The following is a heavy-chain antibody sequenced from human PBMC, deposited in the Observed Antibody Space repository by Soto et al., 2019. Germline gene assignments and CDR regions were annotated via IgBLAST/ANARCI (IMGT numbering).Heavy chain of an antibody. CDR3: ARGPHIAARPVIAWFDP. J-gene: IGHJ5*02. V-gene: IGHV1-8*01. Sequence: AASVKVSCKASGYTFTSYDINWVRQATGQGLEWMGWMNPNSGNTGYAQKFQGRVTMTRNTSISTAYMELSSLRSEDTAVYYCARGPHIAARPVIAWFDPWGQGNLVTVSS. CDR2: MNPNSGNT. CDR1: GYTFTSYD. D-gene: IGHD6-6*01.